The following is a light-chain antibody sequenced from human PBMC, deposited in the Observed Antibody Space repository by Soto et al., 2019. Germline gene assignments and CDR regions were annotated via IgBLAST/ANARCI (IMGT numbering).Light chain of an antibody. CDR3: HQYGSTPT. V-gene: IGKV3-20*01. J-gene: IGKJ4*01. Sequence: EIVLTQSPGTLSLSPGERATLSCRASQSSSNYLAWYQQKPGQAPRVLIYGASSRATGIPARFSGSGSGTDFTLTISRLEPEDFAVYYCHQYGSTPTFGGGTKVEIK. CDR2: GAS. CDR1: QSSSNY.